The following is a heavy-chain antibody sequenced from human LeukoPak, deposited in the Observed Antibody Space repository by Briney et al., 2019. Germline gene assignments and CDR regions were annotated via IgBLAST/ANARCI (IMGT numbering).Heavy chain of an antibody. Sequence: ASVKVSCKDSGYTFTSYGISWVRQAPGQGLEWMGWISAYNGNTNYAQKLQGRVTMTTDTSTSTAYMELRSLRSDDTAVYYCAGGYCSSTSCYRVDYWGQGTLVTVSS. V-gene: IGHV1-18*01. J-gene: IGHJ4*02. D-gene: IGHD2-2*01. CDR3: AGGYCSSTSCYRVDY. CDR1: GYTFTSYG. CDR2: ISAYNGNT.